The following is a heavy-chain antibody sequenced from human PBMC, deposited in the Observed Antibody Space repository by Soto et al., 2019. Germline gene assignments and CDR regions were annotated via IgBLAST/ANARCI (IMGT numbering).Heavy chain of an antibody. CDR3: ARDLLSGWYSPAFDL. J-gene: IGHJ6*02. D-gene: IGHD6-19*01. CDR2: IWYDGSNK. Sequence: GGSLRLSCAASGFTFSSYGMHWVRQAPGKGLEWVAVIWYDGSNKYYADSVKGRFTISRDNSKNTLYLQMNSLRAEDTAVYYCARDLLSGWYSPAFDLWGQGTTVTASS. V-gene: IGHV3-33*01. CDR1: GFTFSSYG.